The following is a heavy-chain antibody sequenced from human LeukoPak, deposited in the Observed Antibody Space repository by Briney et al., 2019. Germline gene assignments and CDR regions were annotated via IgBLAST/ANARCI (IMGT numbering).Heavy chain of an antibody. CDR3: ARDLRSSGWYVRFDP. Sequence: GASVKVSCKASGYTFTSYGISWVRQAPGQGLEWMGWISAYNGNTNYAQKLQGRVTMTTDTSTSTAYMELRSLRSDDTAVYYCARDLRSSGWYVRFDPWGQGTLVTVSS. CDR2: ISAYNGNT. J-gene: IGHJ5*02. V-gene: IGHV1-18*01. CDR1: GYTFTSYG. D-gene: IGHD6-19*01.